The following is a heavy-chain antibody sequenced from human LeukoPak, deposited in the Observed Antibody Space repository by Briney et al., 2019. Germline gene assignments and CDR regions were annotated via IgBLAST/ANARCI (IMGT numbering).Heavy chain of an antibody. CDR2: IIPILGIA. V-gene: IGHV1-69*04. CDR1: GGTFSSYA. D-gene: IGHD3-22*01. CDR3: ARGGYYYDSSGHYQDF. Sequence: SVKVSCKASGGTFSSYAISWVRQAPGQGLEWMGRIIPILGIANYAQKFQGRVTITADKSTSTAYMELSSLRSEDTAVYYCARGGYYYDSSGHYQDFWGQGTLVTVSS. J-gene: IGHJ4*02.